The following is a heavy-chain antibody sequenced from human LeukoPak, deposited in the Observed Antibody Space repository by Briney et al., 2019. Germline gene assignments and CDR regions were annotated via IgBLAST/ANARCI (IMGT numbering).Heavy chain of an antibody. D-gene: IGHD2-8*01. CDR3: VRNNAMDV. V-gene: IGHV3-23*01. J-gene: IGHJ6*02. CDR2: ISGSGGST. CDR1: GFTFSSYA. Sequence: GGSLRLSCAASGFTFSSYAMSWVRQAPGRGLEWVSAISGSGGSTYYADSVKGRFTISRDNSKNTLNLQMNSLRAEDTALYYCVRNNAMDVWGQGTAVIVSS.